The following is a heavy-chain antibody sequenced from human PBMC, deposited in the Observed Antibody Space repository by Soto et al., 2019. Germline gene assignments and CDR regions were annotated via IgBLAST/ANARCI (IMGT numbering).Heavy chain of an antibody. CDR1: GHTFHSYA. J-gene: IGHJ6*03. CDR2: ISGSGGST. V-gene: IGHV3-23*01. CDR3: AKEANIVVVPAAIVFHYYYMDV. Sequence: GGSLRLSCVASGHTFHSYAMSWVRQAPGKGLEWVSGISGSGGSTYYADSVRGRFTISRDDSKNTLYLQMNSLRAEDTAVYYCAKEANIVVVPAAIVFHYYYMDVWGKGTTVTVSS. D-gene: IGHD2-2*01.